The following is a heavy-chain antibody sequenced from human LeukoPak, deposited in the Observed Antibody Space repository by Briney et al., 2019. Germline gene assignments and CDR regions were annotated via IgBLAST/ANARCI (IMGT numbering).Heavy chain of an antibody. J-gene: IGHJ6*02. Sequence: PSETLSLTCTVSGGSVNSYYWSWIRQPPGTGLGWFGYFYSGGYTKYNPSLKNRVTISIAASENQFSLKLNSVTAADTAVYYCARQKEWLRFPADFGMDVWGQGTTVTVSS. D-gene: IGHD5-12*01. CDR1: GGSVNSYY. CDR3: ARQKEWLRFPADFGMDV. V-gene: IGHV4-59*08. CDR2: FYSGGYT.